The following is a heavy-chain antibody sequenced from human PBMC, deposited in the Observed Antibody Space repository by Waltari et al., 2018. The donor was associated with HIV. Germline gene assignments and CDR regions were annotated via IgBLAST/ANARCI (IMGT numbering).Heavy chain of an antibody. J-gene: IGHJ4*02. CDR3: ASEDFWGGPHQ. CDR1: GFTFNTFS. D-gene: IGHD3-3*01. V-gene: IGHV3-21*01. CDR2: ISSTSSFI. Sequence: EVQLVESGGGLVKPGGSLRLSCVASGFTFNTFSMKWVRQAPGNGLEWVSSISSTSSFIYYADSLKGRFTVSRDNAKNSLYLQINNLRADDTAVYYCASEDFWGGPHQWGQGTLVTVSS.